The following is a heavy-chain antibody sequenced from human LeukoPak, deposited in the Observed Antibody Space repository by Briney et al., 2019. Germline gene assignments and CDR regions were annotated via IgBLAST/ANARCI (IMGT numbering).Heavy chain of an antibody. J-gene: IGHJ4*02. CDR3: AKGSSSGWYKSTRSDY. D-gene: IGHD6-19*01. Sequence: GGSLRLSCAASGFTFSNYAMHWVRQAPGKGLEWVAIISYDGSKEYYADSVKGRFTISRDNSKNTLYLQMNSLRAEDTAVYYCAKGSSSGWYKSTRSDYWGQGTLVTVSS. CDR1: GFTFSNYA. CDR2: ISYDGSKE. V-gene: IGHV3-30-3*01.